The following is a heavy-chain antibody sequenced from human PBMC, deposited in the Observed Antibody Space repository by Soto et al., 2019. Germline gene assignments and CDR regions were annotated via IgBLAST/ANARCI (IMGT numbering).Heavy chain of an antibody. V-gene: IGHV1-69*13. CDR2: IIPIFGTA. CDR1: GGTFSSYA. CDR3: ARSPSGKIAAAAR. J-gene: IGHJ4*02. Sequence: SVKVSCKASGGTFSSYAISWVRQAPGQGLEWMGGIIPIFGTANYAQKFQGRVTITADESTITAYMELSSLRSEDTAVYYCARSPSGKIAAAARWGQGTLVTVSS. D-gene: IGHD6-13*01.